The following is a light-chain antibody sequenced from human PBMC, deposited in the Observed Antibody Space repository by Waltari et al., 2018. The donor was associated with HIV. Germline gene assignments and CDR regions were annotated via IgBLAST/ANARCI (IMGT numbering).Light chain of an antibody. CDR3: QSSDISGNYWV. Sequence: SYGLTQPPSVSVSPGQTATITCSGDALPKQYAYWYQQKPGQAPVMVLYKASERPSGITWRFSGSTSATTVTLTISVVQAADEADYYCQSSDISGNYWVFGGGTKLTVL. V-gene: IGLV3-25*03. CDR2: KAS. CDR1: ALPKQY. J-gene: IGLJ3*02.